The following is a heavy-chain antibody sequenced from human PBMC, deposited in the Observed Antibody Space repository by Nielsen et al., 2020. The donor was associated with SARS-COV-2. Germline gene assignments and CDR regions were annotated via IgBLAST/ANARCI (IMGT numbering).Heavy chain of an antibody. V-gene: IGHV3-21*01. CDR2: ISDNGRNS. CDR3: ANSRAYYDSSGYLFDY. D-gene: IGHD3-22*01. Sequence: GESLKISCEASGFTFSSYAMSWVRQAPGKGLEWVSHISDNGRNSYYADSVKGRFTISRDNAKNSLYLQMTSLRAEDTAVYFCANSRAYYDSSGYLFDYWGQGSLVTVSS. CDR1: GFTFSSYA. J-gene: IGHJ4*02.